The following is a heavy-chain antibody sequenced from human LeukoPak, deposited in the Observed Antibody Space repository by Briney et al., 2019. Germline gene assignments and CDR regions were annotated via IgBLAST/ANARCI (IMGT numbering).Heavy chain of an antibody. D-gene: IGHD4-23*01. Sequence: PGGSLRLSCAASGFSFSSCAMHWVRQAPGKGLEGVAFIRYDANSKYYADSVKGRFNISRDNSKGTLYLQMTSLRIEDTAVYYCTKGDDYGANTRLPKYNWFDPWGQGTLVTVSS. CDR2: IRYDANSK. CDR1: GFSFSSCA. CDR3: TKGDDYGANTRLPKYNWFDP. J-gene: IGHJ5*02. V-gene: IGHV3-30*02.